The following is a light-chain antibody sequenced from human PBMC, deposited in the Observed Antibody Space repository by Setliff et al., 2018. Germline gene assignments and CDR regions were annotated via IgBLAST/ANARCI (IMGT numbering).Light chain of an antibody. V-gene: IGLV2-11*01. CDR3: CSYAGSYPYG. CDR1: SSDVGGYNY. CDR2: DVS. Sequence: SALAQPRSVSGSPGQSVTIACTGNSSDVGGYNYVSWYQQYPGKAPKLMIYDVSKRPSGVPDRFSGSKSGNTASLTISGLQAEDEADYYCCSYAGSYPYGFGTGTRSPS. J-gene: IGLJ1*01.